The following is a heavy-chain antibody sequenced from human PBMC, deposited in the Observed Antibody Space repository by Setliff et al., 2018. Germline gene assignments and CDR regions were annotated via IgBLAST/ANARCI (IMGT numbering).Heavy chain of an antibody. Sequence: ASVKVSCKVSGYTLTELSMHWVRQAPGKGLEWMGGFDPEDGETIYAQKFQGWVTMTRDTSISTAYMELSRLRSDDTAVYYCARGRDFWSGYLVYWGQGTLVTVSS. J-gene: IGHJ4*02. CDR3: ARGRDFWSGYLVY. CDR2: FDPEDGET. V-gene: IGHV1-24*01. D-gene: IGHD3-3*01. CDR1: GYTLTELS.